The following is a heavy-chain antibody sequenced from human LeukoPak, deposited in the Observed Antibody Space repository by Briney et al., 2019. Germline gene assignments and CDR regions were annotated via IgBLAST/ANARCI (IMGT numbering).Heavy chain of an antibody. J-gene: IGHJ5*02. V-gene: IGHV4-34*01. Sequence: SETLSLTCAVYGGSFSGYYWSWIRQPPGKGLEWIGEINHSGSTNYNPSLKSRVTISVDTSKNQFSLKLSSVTAADTAVYYCARSGRFMVRGGGLFDPWGQGTLVTVSS. CDR3: ARSGRFMVRGGGLFDP. CDR2: INHSGST. CDR1: GGSFSGYY. D-gene: IGHD3-10*01.